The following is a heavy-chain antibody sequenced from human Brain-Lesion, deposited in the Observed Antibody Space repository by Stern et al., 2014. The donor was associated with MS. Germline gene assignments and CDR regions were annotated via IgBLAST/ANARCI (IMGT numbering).Heavy chain of an antibody. CDR2: MNPYSGNT. J-gene: IGHJ4*02. CDR3: ARAVRNQLLSEY. CDR1: GYTFSSYD. V-gene: IGHV1-8*01. D-gene: IGHD2-2*01. Sequence: QVQLVQSGAEVKKPGASVTVSCKASGYTFSSYDITWVRQASGHGLEWMGWMNPYSGNTGYAQKFKGRVSMTSDPSISTVYMELTSLTSDDTAVYFCARAVRNQLLSEYWGQGTLVTVSS.